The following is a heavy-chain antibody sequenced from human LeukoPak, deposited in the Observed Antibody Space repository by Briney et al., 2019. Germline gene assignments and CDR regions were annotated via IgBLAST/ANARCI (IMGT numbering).Heavy chain of an antibody. CDR3: ARDLPDCSGGSCYSEGFDY. CDR1: GFTFSSYS. Sequence: GGSLRLSCAASGFTFSSYSMNWVRQAPGKGLEWVSSISSSSSYIYYADSVKGRFTISRDNAKNSLYLQMNSLRAEDTAVYYCARDLPDCSGGSCYSEGFDYWGQGTLVTVSS. D-gene: IGHD2-15*01. CDR2: ISSSSSYI. V-gene: IGHV3-21*01. J-gene: IGHJ4*02.